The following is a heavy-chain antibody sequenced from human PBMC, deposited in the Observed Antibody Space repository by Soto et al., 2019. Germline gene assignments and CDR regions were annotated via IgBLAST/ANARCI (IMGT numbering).Heavy chain of an antibody. J-gene: IGHJ6*02. CDR2: IKSKTDGGTT. CDR1: GFTFSNAW. D-gene: IGHD6-6*01. V-gene: IGHV3-15*01. Sequence: PGGSLRLSCAASGFTFSNAWMSWVRQAPGKGLEWVGRIKSKTDGGTTDYAAPVKGRFTISRDDSKNTLYLQVNSLKTEDTAVYYCTTDLGSSTDYYYYGMDVWGQGTTVTVSS. CDR3: TTDLGSSTDYYYYGMDV.